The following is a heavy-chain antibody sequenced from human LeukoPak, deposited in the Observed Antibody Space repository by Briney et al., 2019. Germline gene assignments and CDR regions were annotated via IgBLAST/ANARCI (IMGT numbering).Heavy chain of an antibody. V-gene: IGHV1-3*01. D-gene: IGHD1-14*01. J-gene: IGHJ6*02. Sequence: ASVRACCKPSGYTFTPYAMHWVREAPGHRLEWRGWINAGNGNTKYSQKFQGRVTNTRDTAESTAYMELSSLRSEDTAVYYCARDPESLYGMDVWGQGTTVTVSS. CDR2: INAGNGNT. CDR3: ARDPESLYGMDV. CDR1: GYTFTPYA.